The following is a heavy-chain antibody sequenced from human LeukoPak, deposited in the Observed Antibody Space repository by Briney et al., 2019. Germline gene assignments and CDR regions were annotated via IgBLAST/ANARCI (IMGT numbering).Heavy chain of an antibody. CDR2: INPNSGGT. J-gene: IGHJ5*02. V-gene: IGHV1-2*02. CDR3: ALGGAVAGTGSGAYNWFDP. Sequence: ASVKDSCKASGYTFTGFNMHSVRQAPAQGREWMGWINPNSGGTNYVHKFRGRVTMTRDTSISTAYMELSSLRSDDTAVYYCALGGAVAGTGSGAYNWFDPWGQGTLVTVSS. D-gene: IGHD6-19*01. CDR1: GYTFTGFN.